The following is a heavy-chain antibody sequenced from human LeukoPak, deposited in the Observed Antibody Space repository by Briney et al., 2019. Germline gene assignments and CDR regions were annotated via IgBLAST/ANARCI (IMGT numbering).Heavy chain of an antibody. CDR3: ARFYGVPGGWFDP. CDR2: IYDGGST. J-gene: IGHJ5*02. CDR1: GITISSNH. V-gene: IGHV3-66*01. D-gene: IGHD4-17*01. Sequence: PGGSLRLSCAASGITISSNHMSWVRQAPGKGLEGASVIYDGGSTYYADSVKGRFTISRDNSKNTLYLQMNSLRAEDTAVYYCARFYGVPGGWFDPWGQGTLVTVSS.